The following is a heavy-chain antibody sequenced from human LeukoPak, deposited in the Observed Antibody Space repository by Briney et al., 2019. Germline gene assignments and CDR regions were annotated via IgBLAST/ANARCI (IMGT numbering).Heavy chain of an antibody. CDR3: AKAFAVVVPAAVDY. Sequence: GGSLRLSCAASGFAFSDRYMDWVRQAPGKGLEWVGRIRNKANSYTTEYAASVKGRFTISRDNSKNTLYLQMNSLRAEDTAVYYCAKAFAVVVPAAVDYWGQGTLVTVSS. V-gene: IGHV3-72*01. D-gene: IGHD2-2*01. CDR1: GFAFSDRY. CDR2: IRNKANSYTT. J-gene: IGHJ4*02.